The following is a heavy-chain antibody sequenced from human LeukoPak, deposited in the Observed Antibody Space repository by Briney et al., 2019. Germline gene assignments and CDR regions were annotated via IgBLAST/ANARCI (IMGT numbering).Heavy chain of an antibody. D-gene: IGHD1-26*01. CDR1: GFTFDDYT. Sequence: GGSLRLSCAASGFTFDDYTMQWVRQAPGKGLEWVSHISWDGTYIYYADSVKGRFTVSRDNSKNSLYLQMHSLRSEDTAFYYCAKDTGSGSFSGFDSWGEGTLVTVS. V-gene: IGHV3-43*01. CDR2: ISWDGTYI. J-gene: IGHJ4*02. CDR3: AKDTGSGSFSGFDS.